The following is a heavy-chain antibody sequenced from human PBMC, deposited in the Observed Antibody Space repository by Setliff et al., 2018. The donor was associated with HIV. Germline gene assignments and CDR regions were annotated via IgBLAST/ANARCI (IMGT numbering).Heavy chain of an antibody. D-gene: IGHD2-15*01. Sequence: GGSLRLSCAASGFTFIGYWMYWVRQAPGKGLGWVSRINSDGSSTSYAYSVKGRFTISSDNAKNTLYLQMNRLRAEDTAVYYCARQDLGAYPPLRYWGQGTLVTVSS. V-gene: IGHV3-74*01. J-gene: IGHJ4*02. CDR3: ARQDLGAYPPLRY. CDR1: GFTFIGYW. CDR2: INSDGSST.